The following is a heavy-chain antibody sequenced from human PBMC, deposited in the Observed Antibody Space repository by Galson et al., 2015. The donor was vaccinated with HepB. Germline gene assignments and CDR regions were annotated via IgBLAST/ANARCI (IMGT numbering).Heavy chain of an antibody. CDR2: ISRSSNDI. V-gene: IGHV3-21*01. J-gene: IGHJ5*02. Sequence: SLRLSCAASTFIFSTYSMNWVRQAPGEGLEWVSSISRSSNDIYYADSVKGRFIISRDNAKNSLYLQMNSLRGEDTAVYYCAREYRPGFGSGTLYPNWFDPWGHGILVTVSS. D-gene: IGHD3-10*01. CDR3: AREYRPGFGSGTLYPNWFDP. CDR1: TFIFSTYS.